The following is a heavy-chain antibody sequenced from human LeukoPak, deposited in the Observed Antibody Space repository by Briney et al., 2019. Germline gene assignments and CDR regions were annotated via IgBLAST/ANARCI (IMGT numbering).Heavy chain of an antibody. CDR1: GGSISSYY. CDR3: ARVSYSYVNDAFDI. V-gene: IGHV4-59*01. CDR2: IYYSGST. D-gene: IGHD5-18*01. J-gene: IGHJ3*02. Sequence: PSETLSLTCTVSGGSISSYYWSWIRQPPGKGLEWIGYIYYSGSTNYNPSLKSRVTISVDTSKNQCSLKLSSVTAADTAVYYCARVSYSYVNDAFDIWGQGTMVTVSS.